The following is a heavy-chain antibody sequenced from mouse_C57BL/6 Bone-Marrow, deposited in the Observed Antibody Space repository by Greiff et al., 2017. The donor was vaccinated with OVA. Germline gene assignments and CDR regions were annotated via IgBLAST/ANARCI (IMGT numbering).Heavy chain of an antibody. Sequence: VQLQQPGAELVKPGASVKLSCKASGYTFTSYWMQWVKQRPGQGLEWIGEIDPSDSYTYYNQKFKGKATLTVDTSSSTAYMQLSSLTSEDAAVYCCARTGTYLYFDDWGTGTTVTVSA. CDR1: GYTFTSYW. CDR2: IDPSDSYT. CDR3: ARTGTYLYFDD. V-gene: IGHV1-50*01. D-gene: IGHD4-1*01. J-gene: IGHJ1*03.